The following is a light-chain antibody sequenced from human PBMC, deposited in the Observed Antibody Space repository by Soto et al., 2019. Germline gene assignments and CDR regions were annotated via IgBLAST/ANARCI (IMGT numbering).Light chain of an antibody. Sequence: QSVLAQPASLSRSPGQSITISCTGTSSDVGGYNYVSWYQQHPGKAPKLMIYDVSNRPSGVSNLFSGSKSGNTASLTISGLQAEDEADYYCSSYTSSSTSFGTGTKVTVL. J-gene: IGLJ1*01. V-gene: IGLV2-14*01. CDR2: DVS. CDR3: SSYTSSSTS. CDR1: SSDVGGYNY.